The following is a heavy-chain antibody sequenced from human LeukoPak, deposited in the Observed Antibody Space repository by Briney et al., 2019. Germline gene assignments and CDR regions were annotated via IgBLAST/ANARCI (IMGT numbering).Heavy chain of an antibody. CDR2: ISDDSNYI. D-gene: IGHD1-26*01. Sequence: GGSLRLSCAASGFTFSTYSGNWIRQAPGKGLEWVSSISDDSNYIFYADSLKGRFPIPRDNAKTSLYLQVNSLTPAAPAGYYCSSRRGSNRPFYFLGQGTLVTGSS. V-gene: IGHV3-21*01. CDR3: SSRRGSNRPFYF. CDR1: GFTFSTYS. J-gene: IGHJ4*02.